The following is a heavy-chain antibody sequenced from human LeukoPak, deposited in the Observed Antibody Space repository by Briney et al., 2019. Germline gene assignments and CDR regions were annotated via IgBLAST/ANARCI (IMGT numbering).Heavy chain of an antibody. J-gene: IGHJ6*03. D-gene: IGHD2/OR15-2a*01. CDR3: ARILARQFTSFSDSSPYTYYYMDV. CDR1: DYSISSGYY. Sequence: SETLSLTCSVSDYSISSGYYWGWIRQPPGKGLEWIGSMEWIGSIYHSGSAYYNPSLKSRVTISVDTSKNQFSLKLSSVTAADTAVYYCARILARQFTSFSDSSPYTYYYMDVWGKGTTVTVSS. CDR2: IYHSGSA. V-gene: IGHV4-38-2*02.